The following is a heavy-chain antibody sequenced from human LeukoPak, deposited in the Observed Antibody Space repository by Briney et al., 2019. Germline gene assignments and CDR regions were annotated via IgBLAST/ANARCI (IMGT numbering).Heavy chain of an antibody. CDR1: GGTFSSYA. V-gene: IGHV1-69*04. CDR3: ARVSGGNFDY. Sequence: SVKVSRKASGGTFSSYAISWVRQAPGQGLEWMGRIIPIFGIANYAQKFQGRVTITADKSTSTAYVELSSLRSEDTAVYYCARVSGGNFDYWGQGTLVTVSS. J-gene: IGHJ4*02. D-gene: IGHD4-23*01. CDR2: IIPIFGIA.